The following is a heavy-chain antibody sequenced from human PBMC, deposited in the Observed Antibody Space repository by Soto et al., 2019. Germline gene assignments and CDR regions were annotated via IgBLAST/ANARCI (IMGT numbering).Heavy chain of an antibody. CDR2: ISYDGSDK. CDR3: AKVPYSSGWYFDY. CDR1: GFTFSSYG. V-gene: IGHV3-30*18. D-gene: IGHD6-19*01. Sequence: PGGSLRLSCAASGFTFSSYGMHWVRQAPGKGLEWVAVISYDGSDKYYADSVKGRFTISRDNSKNTLYLQVNSLRAEDTAVYYCAKVPYSSGWYFDYWGQGTLVTVSS. J-gene: IGHJ4*02.